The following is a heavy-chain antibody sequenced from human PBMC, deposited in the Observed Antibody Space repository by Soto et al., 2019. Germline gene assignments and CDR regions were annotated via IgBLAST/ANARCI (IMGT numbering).Heavy chain of an antibody. Sequence: QVQLQESGPGLVKPSETLSLTCTVSGGSISSYYWSWIRQPPGKGLEWIGYIYYSGSTNYNPSLKSRVTISVDTSKNQFSLKLSSVTAADTAVYYRARGGSSAPLLAFDIWGQGTMVTVSS. J-gene: IGHJ3*02. D-gene: IGHD2-2*01. CDR2: IYYSGST. V-gene: IGHV4-59*01. CDR1: GGSISSYY. CDR3: ARGGSSAPLLAFDI.